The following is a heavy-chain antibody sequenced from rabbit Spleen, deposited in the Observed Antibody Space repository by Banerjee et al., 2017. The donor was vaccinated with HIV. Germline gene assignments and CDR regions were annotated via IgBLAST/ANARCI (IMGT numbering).Heavy chain of an antibody. V-gene: IGHV1S45*01. J-gene: IGHJ4*01. CDR2: INSFTGRP. CDR3: ARDGAGGSYFAL. CDR1: GFDFKYGYV. D-gene: IGHD8-1*01. Sequence: QEQLVESGGGLVQPEGSLTLTCTASGFDFKYGYVMSWVRQAPGKGLEWIASINSFTGRPVYAAWVKHRFTVSKASWTTVTLQMTSLTAADTARYFCARDGAGGSYFALWGPGTLVTVS.